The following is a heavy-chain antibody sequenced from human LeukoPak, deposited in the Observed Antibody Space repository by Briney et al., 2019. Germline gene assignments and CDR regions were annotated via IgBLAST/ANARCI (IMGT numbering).Heavy chain of an antibody. D-gene: IGHD2-15*01. CDR1: GFSFSNYA. CDR3: AKDLLTYCSGGSCYGLDY. Sequence: GGSLRLSCAASGFSFSNYAMSWVRQAPGKGLEWVSTISGSGGSTYYTDSVKGRFTISRDNSNNTLHLQMNSLRAEDTAVYYCAKDLLTYCSGGSCYGLDYWGQGTLVTVSS. J-gene: IGHJ4*02. CDR2: ISGSGGST. V-gene: IGHV3-23*01.